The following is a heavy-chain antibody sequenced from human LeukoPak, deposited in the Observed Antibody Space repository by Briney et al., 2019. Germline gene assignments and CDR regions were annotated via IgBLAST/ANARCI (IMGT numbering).Heavy chain of an antibody. CDR3: AKDNGGVEGFLDN. Sequence: GRSLRLSCTASGFTFDDYAIHWVRHAPGKGLQWVSGISWNSKIIAYADSVKGRFTISRENAQNSVFLQMSSLTTEDTAVYYCAKDNGGVEGFLDNWGQGTLVTVSS. CDR1: GFTFDDYA. V-gene: IGHV3-9*01. CDR2: ISWNSKII. J-gene: IGHJ4*02. D-gene: IGHD3-16*01.